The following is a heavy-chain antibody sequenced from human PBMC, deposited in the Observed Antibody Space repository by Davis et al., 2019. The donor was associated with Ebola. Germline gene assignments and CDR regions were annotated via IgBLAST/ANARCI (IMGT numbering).Heavy chain of an antibody. V-gene: IGHV4-61*05. CDR2: IYYSGST. J-gene: IGHJ5*02. D-gene: IGHD4/OR15-4a*01. Sequence: SETLSLTCTVSGGSISSSSYYWGWIRQPPGKGLEWIGYIYYSGSTNYNPSLKSRVTISVDTSKNQFSLKLSSVTAADTAVYYCARVDYQGWFDPWGQGTLVTVSS. CDR3: ARVDYQGWFDP. CDR1: GGSISSSSYY.